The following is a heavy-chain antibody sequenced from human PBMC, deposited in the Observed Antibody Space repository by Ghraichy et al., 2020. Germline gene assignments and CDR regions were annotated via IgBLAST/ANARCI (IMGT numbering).Heavy chain of an antibody. CDR3: ARDRYSSGWYFDY. V-gene: IGHV3-64*01. Sequence: LSLTCAASGFTFSSYAMHWVRQAPGKGLEYVSAISSNGGSTYYANSVKGRFTISRDNSKNTLYLQMGSLRAEDMVVYYCARDRYSSGWYFDYWGQGTLVTVSS. D-gene: IGHD6-19*01. CDR1: GFTFSSYA. CDR2: ISSNGGST. J-gene: IGHJ4*02.